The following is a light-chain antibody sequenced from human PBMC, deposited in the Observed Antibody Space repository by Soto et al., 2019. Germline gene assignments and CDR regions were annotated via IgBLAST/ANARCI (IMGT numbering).Light chain of an antibody. CDR1: QSVSSSY. J-gene: IGKJ4*01. CDR3: QQYGSSSLT. CDR2: GAS. Sequence: EIVLTQSPGTLSLSPGERATLSCRASQSVSSSYLAWYQQKPGQAPRLLIYGASSRATGIPDRFSGSGSGTDFTLTISSLEPEDFAAYYCQQYGSSSLTFGGGTKVEIK. V-gene: IGKV3-20*01.